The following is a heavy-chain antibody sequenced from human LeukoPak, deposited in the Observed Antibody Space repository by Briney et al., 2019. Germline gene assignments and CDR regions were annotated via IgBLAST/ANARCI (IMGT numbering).Heavy chain of an antibody. Sequence: WIGSIYYSRSTNYNPSLKSRVTISVDTAKNQFSLKLSSVTAADTAVYYCAKDGRWLQSYDYWGQGTLVTVSS. J-gene: IGHJ4*02. V-gene: IGHV4-39*02. CDR3: AKDGRWLQSYDY. CDR2: IYYSRST. D-gene: IGHD5-24*01.